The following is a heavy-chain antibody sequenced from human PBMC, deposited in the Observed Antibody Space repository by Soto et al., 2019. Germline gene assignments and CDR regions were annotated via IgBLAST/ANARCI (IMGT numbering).Heavy chain of an antibody. CDR3: ARGNGSGSYYNLDY. CDR2: INHSGST. D-gene: IGHD3-10*01. Sequence: SETLSLTCAVYGGSFSGYYLSWIRQPPGKGLEWIGEINHSGSTNYSPSLKSRVTISVDTSKNQFSLKLSSVTAADTAVYYCARGNGSGSYYNLDYWGQGTLVTVSS. V-gene: IGHV4-34*01. J-gene: IGHJ4*02. CDR1: GGSFSGYY.